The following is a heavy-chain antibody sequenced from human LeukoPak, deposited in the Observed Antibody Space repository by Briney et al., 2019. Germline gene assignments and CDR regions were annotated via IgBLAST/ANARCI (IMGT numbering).Heavy chain of an antibody. CDR2: ISYDGSNK. CDR1: GFTFSSYA. J-gene: IGHJ4*02. CDR3: AKQGIAAAGPPATPFDY. V-gene: IGHV3-30-3*02. D-gene: IGHD6-13*01. Sequence: PGGSLRLSCAASGFTFSSYAMHWVRQAPGKGLEWVAVISYDGSNKYYADSVKGRFTISRDNSKNTLYLQMNSLRAEDTAVYYCAKQGIAAAGPPATPFDYWGQGTLVTVSS.